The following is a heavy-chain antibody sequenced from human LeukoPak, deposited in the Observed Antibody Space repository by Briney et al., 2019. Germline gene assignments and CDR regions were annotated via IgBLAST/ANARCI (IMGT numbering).Heavy chain of an antibody. J-gene: IGHJ6*03. Sequence: SVKVSCKASGGTFSSYAISWVRQAPGQGLEWMGGIIPIFGTANYAQKFQGRVTITADESTSTAYMELSSLRSEDTAVYYCARFGHEDDFWSGYYTPEDYYYHMDVWGKGTTVTVSS. CDR3: ARFGHEDDFWSGYYTPEDYYYHMDV. D-gene: IGHD3-3*01. CDR2: IIPIFGTA. V-gene: IGHV1-69*13. CDR1: GGTFSSYA.